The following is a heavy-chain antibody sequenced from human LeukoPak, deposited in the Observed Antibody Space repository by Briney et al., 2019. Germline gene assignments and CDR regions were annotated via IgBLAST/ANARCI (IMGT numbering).Heavy chain of an antibody. J-gene: IGHJ4*02. CDR2: INHSGST. Sequence: SETLSLTCAVYGGSFSGYYWSWIRQPPGKGLEWIGEINHSGSTNYNPSLKSRVTISVDTSKNQFSLKLSSVTAADTAVYYCARQRKGDYWGQGTLATVSS. V-gene: IGHV4-34*01. D-gene: IGHD5-24*01. CDR3: ARQRKGDY. CDR1: GGSFSGYY.